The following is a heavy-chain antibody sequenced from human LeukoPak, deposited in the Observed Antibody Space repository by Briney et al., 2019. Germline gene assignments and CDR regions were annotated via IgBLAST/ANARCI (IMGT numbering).Heavy chain of an antibody. CDR2: ISGSGGST. CDR3: AKDGGGLLWFGETSHFDY. Sequence: GGSLRLSCAASGFTFNSYAMSWVRQTPGKGLEWVSAISGSGGSTYYADSVKGRFTISRDNSKNTLYLQMNSLRAEDTAVYYCAKDGGGLLWFGETSHFDYWGQGTLVTVSS. CDR1: GFTFNSYA. J-gene: IGHJ4*02. D-gene: IGHD3-10*01. V-gene: IGHV3-23*01.